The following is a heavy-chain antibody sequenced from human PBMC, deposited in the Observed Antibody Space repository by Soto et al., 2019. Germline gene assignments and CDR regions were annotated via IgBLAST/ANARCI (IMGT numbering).Heavy chain of an antibody. CDR3: AKLCCIPYDSSGYYGPDY. D-gene: IGHD3-22*01. CDR1: GFTFSSYA. V-gene: IGHV3-23*01. CDR2: ISGSGGST. J-gene: IGHJ4*02. Sequence: PGGSLRLSCAASGFTFSSYAMSWVRQAPGKGLEWVSAISGSGGSTYYADPAKGRFTISRDNSKNTLYLQMNSLRAEDTAVYYCAKLCCIPYDSSGYYGPDYWGQGTLVTVSS.